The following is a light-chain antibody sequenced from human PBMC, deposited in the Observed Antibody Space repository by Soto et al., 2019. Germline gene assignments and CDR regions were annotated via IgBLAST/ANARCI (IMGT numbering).Light chain of an antibody. J-gene: IGLJ3*02. V-gene: IGLV1-40*01. CDR1: NSNIGAGYD. Sequence: QSVLTQPPSVSGAPGQRVTISCTGSNSNIGAGYDVHWYQQLPGTAPKLLIYGNNNRPSGVPDRFSGSKSGTSASLAITGLQAEDEADYYCQSYDSSLSGLWVFGGGTQLTVL. CDR3: QSYDSSLSGLWV. CDR2: GNN.